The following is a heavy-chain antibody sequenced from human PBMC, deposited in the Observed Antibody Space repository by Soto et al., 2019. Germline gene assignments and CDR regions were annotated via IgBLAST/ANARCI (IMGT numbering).Heavy chain of an antibody. J-gene: IGHJ5*02. CDR2: INPSNDNT. D-gene: IGHD3-22*01. Sequence: QVQLVQSGAEVKKAGASVKVSCKASGYTFYRYGITWVRQAPGQGLEWMGWINPSNDNTNYAQKFRGRVTMTTDASTSTAHMELRSLKSDDTAVYYCAIDTQQDSNGYYLEWFDPWGQGTLVTVSS. CDR1: GYTFYRYG. V-gene: IGHV1-18*01. CDR3: AIDTQQDSNGYYLEWFDP.